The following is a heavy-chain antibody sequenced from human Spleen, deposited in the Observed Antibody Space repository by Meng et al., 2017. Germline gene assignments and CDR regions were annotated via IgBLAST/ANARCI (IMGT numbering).Heavy chain of an antibody. CDR1: CSTFTGYY. D-gene: IGHD3-10*02. CDR2: INPNSGGT. J-gene: IGHJ5*02. V-gene: IGHV1-2*06. Sequence: QVRLVQSGADVTKPGASVKVSFKASCSTFTGYYLHWVRQAPGQGLEWMGRINPNSGGTNYAQKFQGRVTMTRDTSISTAYMELSRLRSDDTAVYYCARDMFLRGFPFISWGQGTLVTVSS. CDR3: ARDMFLRGFPFIS.